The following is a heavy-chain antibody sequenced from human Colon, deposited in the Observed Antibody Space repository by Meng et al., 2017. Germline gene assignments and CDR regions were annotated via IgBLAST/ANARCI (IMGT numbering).Heavy chain of an antibody. V-gene: IGHV4-4*07. CDR3: EGVKVPAIGGAFDI. CDR2: IFTSGST. D-gene: IGHD2-2*01. CDR1: GGSISSYH. Sequence: SETLSLTCNVSGGSISSYHWSWIRQPAGKGLEWIGRIFTSGSTTYNPSLKSRVSVSVDWSKNQFSLTVTSVTAADTAVYYCEGVKVPAIGGAFDIWGQGTLVTVSS. J-gene: IGHJ3*02.